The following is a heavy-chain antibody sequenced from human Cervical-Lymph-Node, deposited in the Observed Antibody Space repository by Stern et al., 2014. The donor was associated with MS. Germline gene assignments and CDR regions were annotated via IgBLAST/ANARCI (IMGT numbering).Heavy chain of an antibody. J-gene: IGHJ3*02. CDR2: IWYDGSNK. D-gene: IGHD1-26*01. CDR3: ARDRGWERDAFDI. CDR1: GFTFSSYG. V-gene: IGHV3-33*01. Sequence: VQLLESGGGVVQPGRSLRLSCAASGFTFSSYGMHWVRQAPGKGLEWVAVIWYDGSNKYYADSVKGRFTISRDNSKNTLYLQMNSLRAEDTAVYYCARDRGWERDAFDIWGQGTMVTVSP.